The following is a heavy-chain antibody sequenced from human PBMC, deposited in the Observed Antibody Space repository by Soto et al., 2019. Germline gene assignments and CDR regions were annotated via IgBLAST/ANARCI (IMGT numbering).Heavy chain of an antibody. D-gene: IGHD6-6*01. CDR3: AKEQYSSSAGDY. CDR1: GFTFSSYG. Sequence: QVQLVETGGGVVQPGRSLRLSCAASGFTFSSYGMHWVRQAPGKGLEWVAAISYDGSNKCYADSVKGRFTISRDNSKNTLYLQMNSLRAVDTAVYYCAKEQYSSSAGDYWGQGTLVTVCS. CDR2: ISYDGSNK. J-gene: IGHJ4*02. V-gene: IGHV3-30*18.